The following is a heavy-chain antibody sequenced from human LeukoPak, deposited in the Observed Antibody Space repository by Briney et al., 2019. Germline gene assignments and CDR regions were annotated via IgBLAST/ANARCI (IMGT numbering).Heavy chain of an antibody. V-gene: IGHV3-48*01. Sequence: PGGSLRLSCAASGFTFGFSAMNWVRQAPGKGLEWISFISGSGTTIYYSDSVKGRFTISRDNAKNSLYLQMNGLRAEDTAVYYCARDRGDSIVGADFDSWGQGTLVTVSS. CDR3: ARDRGDSIVGADFDS. D-gene: IGHD1-26*01. J-gene: IGHJ4*02. CDR1: GFTFGFSA. CDR2: ISGSGTTI.